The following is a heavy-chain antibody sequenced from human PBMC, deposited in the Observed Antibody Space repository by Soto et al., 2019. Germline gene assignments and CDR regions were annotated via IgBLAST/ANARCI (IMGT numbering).Heavy chain of an antibody. J-gene: IGHJ4*02. D-gene: IGHD2-2*01. V-gene: IGHV3-53*01. CDR2: LYSGGNT. Sequence: GGSLRLSCAASEFTVTNNEMSWVRQAPGKGLEWVSILYSGGNTYYADSVEGRFTISRDGSKNTLYLHMNSLRAEDTAVYYCALRRVAYADFWGQGTRVTVSS. CDR1: EFTVTNNE. CDR3: ALRRVAYADF.